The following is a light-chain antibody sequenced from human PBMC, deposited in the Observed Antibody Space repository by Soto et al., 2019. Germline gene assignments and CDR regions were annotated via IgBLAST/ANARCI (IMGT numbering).Light chain of an antibody. CDR1: QIVSSRY. CDR2: GAS. Sequence: EIVLTQSPDTLSVSPGERATISCRASQIVSSRYLAWYQQRPRQAPRLLIYGASNRATGIPARFSGSGSGTEFNLTISRLLCEDFAVYYCQQYGSSGTFGQGTKV. J-gene: IGKJ1*01. V-gene: IGKV3-20*01. CDR3: QQYGSSGT.